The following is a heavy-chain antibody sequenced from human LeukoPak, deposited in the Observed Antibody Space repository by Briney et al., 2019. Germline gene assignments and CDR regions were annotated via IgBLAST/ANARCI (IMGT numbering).Heavy chain of an antibody. CDR3: ARSIEQQLVIRLYYYYGMDV. V-gene: IGHV1-8*01. CDR1: GYTFTSYD. Sequence: ASVKVSCKASGYTFTSYDINWVRQATGQGLEWMGWMNPNSGNTGYAQKFQGRVTMTRNTSISTAYMELSSLRSEDTAVYYCARSIEQQLVIRLYYYYGMDVWGQGTTVTVSS. CDR2: MNPNSGNT. D-gene: IGHD6-13*01. J-gene: IGHJ6*02.